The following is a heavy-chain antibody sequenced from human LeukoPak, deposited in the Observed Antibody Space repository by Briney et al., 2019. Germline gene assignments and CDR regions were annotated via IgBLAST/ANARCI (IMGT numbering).Heavy chain of an antibody. D-gene: IGHD3-9*01. Sequence: PGGSLRLSCAASGFTFSRYSMTWVRQAPGKGLEWVANIKQDGSEKYYVDSVKGRFTISRDNAKNSLYLQMNSLRAEDTAVYYCARGLRYFDWLLPSIDYWGQGTLVTVSS. CDR1: GFTFSRYS. J-gene: IGHJ4*02. CDR3: ARGLRYFDWLLPSIDY. CDR2: IKQDGSEK. V-gene: IGHV3-7*01.